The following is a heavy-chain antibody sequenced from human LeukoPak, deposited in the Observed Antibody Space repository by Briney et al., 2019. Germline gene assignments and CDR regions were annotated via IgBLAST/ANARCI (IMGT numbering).Heavy chain of an antibody. V-gene: IGHV3-30*02. J-gene: IGHJ4*02. CDR3: AKGPKYDFWSGYPGY. CDR2: IRYDGSNK. CDR1: GFTFSSYG. D-gene: IGHD3-3*01. Sequence: GSLILSCAASGFTFSSYGMHWVRQAPGKGLEWVAFIRYDGSNKYYADSVKGRFTISRDNSKNMLYLQMNSLRAEDTAVYYCAKGPKYDFWSGYPGYWGQGTLVTVSS.